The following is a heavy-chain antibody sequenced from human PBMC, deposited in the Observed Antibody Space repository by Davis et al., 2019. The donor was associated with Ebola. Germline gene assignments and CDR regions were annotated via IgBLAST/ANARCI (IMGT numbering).Heavy chain of an antibody. Sequence: MPSETLSLTCTVSGGSISSSSYYWGWIRQPPGKGLEWIGYIYYSGSTNYNPSLKSRVTISVDTSKNQFSLKLSSVTAADTAVYYCARWGYSSGWSQRYYYYGMDVWGQGTTVTVSS. CDR3: ARWGYSSGWSQRYYYYGMDV. CDR2: IYYSGST. J-gene: IGHJ6*02. CDR1: GGSISSSSYY. D-gene: IGHD6-19*01. V-gene: IGHV4-61*05.